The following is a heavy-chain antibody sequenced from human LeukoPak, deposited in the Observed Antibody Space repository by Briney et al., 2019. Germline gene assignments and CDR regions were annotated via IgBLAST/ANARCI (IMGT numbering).Heavy chain of an antibody. CDR3: ARDSEGSSSQRAFDY. J-gene: IGHJ4*02. Sequence: SVKVSCKASGGTFSSYAISWVRQAPGQGLEWMGRIIPILGIANYAQKFQGRVTITADKSTSTAYMELSSLRSEDTAVYYCARDSEGSSSQRAFDYWGQGTLVTVSS. V-gene: IGHV1-69*04. CDR2: IIPILGIA. D-gene: IGHD6-13*01. CDR1: GGTFSSYA.